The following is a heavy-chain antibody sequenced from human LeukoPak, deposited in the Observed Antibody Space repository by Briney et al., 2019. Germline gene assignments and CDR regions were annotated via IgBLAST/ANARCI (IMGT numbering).Heavy chain of an antibody. V-gene: IGHV4-59*01. Sequence: SETLSLTCTVSGGSISSYYWSWIRQPPGKGLEGIGYIYYSGSTNYNPSPTSRVTISVDTSKNQFSLKLSSVTAADTAVYYCARVLPAYDFRYYFDYWGQGTLVTVSS. CDR3: ARVLPAYDFRYYFDY. D-gene: IGHD3-3*01. CDR1: GGSISSYY. J-gene: IGHJ4*02. CDR2: IYYSGST.